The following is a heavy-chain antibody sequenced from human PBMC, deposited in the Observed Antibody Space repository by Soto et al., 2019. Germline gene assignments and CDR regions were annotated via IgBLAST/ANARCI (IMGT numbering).Heavy chain of an antibody. CDR1: GGTFSSYA. Sequence: GASVKVSCKASGGTFSSYAISWVRQAPGQGLEWMGGIIPIFGTANYAQKFQGRVTITADESTSTAYMELSSLRSEDTAVYYCANFAYVDFFLENTYYYYFYGMDVWGQGTTVTVSS. J-gene: IGHJ6*02. CDR3: ANFAYVDFFLENTYYYYFYGMDV. CDR2: IIPIFGTA. D-gene: IGHD4-17*01. V-gene: IGHV1-69*13.